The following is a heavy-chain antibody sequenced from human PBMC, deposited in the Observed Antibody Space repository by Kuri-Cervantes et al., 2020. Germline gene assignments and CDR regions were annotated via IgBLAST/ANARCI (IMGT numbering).Heavy chain of an antibody. J-gene: IGHJ3*02. D-gene: IGHD6-13*01. V-gene: IGHV3-23*01. Sequence: GESLKISCAASGFTFSSYAMSWVRQAPGEGLEWVSAISTSGGGTYCADSVKGRFTISRDNSKNMLYLQLNSLRAEDTAVYYCARDDRIAAAGNDAFDIWGQGTMVTVSS. CDR1: GFTFSSYA. CDR2: ISTSGGGT. CDR3: ARDDRIAAAGNDAFDI.